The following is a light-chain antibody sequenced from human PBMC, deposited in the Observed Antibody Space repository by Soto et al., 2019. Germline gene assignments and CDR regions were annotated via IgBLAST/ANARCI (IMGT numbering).Light chain of an antibody. CDR1: ESVSSN. V-gene: IGKV3-15*01. J-gene: IGKJ1*01. Sequence: VTLSFRASESVSSNLAWYQQKPGQAPRLLIFGASTRATGVPARFSGSGSRTEFTLSISSLQSEDFAIYYCQQAITRLRRFGQGTKVAIK. CDR2: GAS. CDR3: QQAITRLRR.